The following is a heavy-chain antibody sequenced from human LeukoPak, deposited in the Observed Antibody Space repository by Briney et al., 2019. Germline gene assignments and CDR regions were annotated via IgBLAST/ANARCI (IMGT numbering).Heavy chain of an antibody. Sequence: PGRSLRLSCAASGFTFSSYGMHWVRHAPGKRLEWLAVISSDGNNKYYTDSVKGRFTISRDNAKNSLYLQMNSLRAEDTAVYYCARNPDCSGGCYSFGAFDIWGQGTMVTVSS. D-gene: IGHD2-15*01. J-gene: IGHJ3*02. CDR1: GFTFSSYG. CDR2: ISSDGNNK. V-gene: IGHV3-30*03. CDR3: ARNPDCSGGCYSFGAFDI.